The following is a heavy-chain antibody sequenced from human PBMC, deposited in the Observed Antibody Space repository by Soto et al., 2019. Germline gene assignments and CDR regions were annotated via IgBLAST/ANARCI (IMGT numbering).Heavy chain of an antibody. CDR2: IYYSGST. CDR1: VGSISSGDYY. Sequence: SSETLSLTCTVSVGSISSGDYYWSWIRQPPGKGLEWIGYIYYSGSTYYNPSLKSRVTISVDTSKNQFSLKLSSVTAADTAVYYCARAGGEQLVPYYFDYWGQGTLVTVSS. J-gene: IGHJ4*02. V-gene: IGHV4-30-4*01. D-gene: IGHD6-6*01. CDR3: ARAGGEQLVPYYFDY.